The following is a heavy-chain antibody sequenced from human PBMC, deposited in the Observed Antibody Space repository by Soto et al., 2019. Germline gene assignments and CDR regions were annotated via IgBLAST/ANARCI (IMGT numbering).Heavy chain of an antibody. V-gene: IGHV4-31*03. J-gene: IGHJ5*02. CDR3: AVTGSSGYAEPNWFDP. Sequence: SETLSLTCTVSGGSISSGGYYWSWIRQHPGKGLEWIGYIYYSGSTYYNPSLKSRVTISVDTSKNQSSLKLSSVTAADTAVYYCAVTGSSGYAEPNWFDPWGQGTLVTVSS. CDR2: IYYSGST. CDR1: GGSISSGGYY. D-gene: IGHD6-19*01.